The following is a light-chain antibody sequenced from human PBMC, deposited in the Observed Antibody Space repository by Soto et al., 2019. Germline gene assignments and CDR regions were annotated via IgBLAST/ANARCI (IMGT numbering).Light chain of an antibody. Sequence: QSARTEPASGAGSPGQSITISCTGTSSDIGSYNYAAWYQQFPGKTPKLIIYEVRNRPSGVSFRFSGSKSGNTASLTISGLQAEDEADYYCISYRGSDTSYVFGTGTKVTVL. CDR3: ISYRGSDTSYV. CDR1: SSDIGSYNY. J-gene: IGLJ1*01. V-gene: IGLV2-14*01. CDR2: EVR.